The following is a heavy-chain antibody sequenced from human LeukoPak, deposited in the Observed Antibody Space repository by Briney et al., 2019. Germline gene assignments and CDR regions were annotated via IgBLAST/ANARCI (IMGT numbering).Heavy chain of an antibody. J-gene: IGHJ5*02. CDR3: ARVSGSSGWDWFDP. D-gene: IGHD6-19*01. Sequence: PSETLSLTCTVSGGSIRSYYWSWIRPPPGEGLEWIGYIYYSGSTNYNPSLKSRVTISVDTSKNQFSLKLSSVTAADTAVYYCARVSGSSGWDWFDPWGQGTLVTVSS. V-gene: IGHV4-59*01. CDR2: IYYSGST. CDR1: GGSIRSYY.